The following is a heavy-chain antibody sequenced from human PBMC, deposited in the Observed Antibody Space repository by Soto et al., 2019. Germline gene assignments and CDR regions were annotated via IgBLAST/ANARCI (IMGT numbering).Heavy chain of an antibody. D-gene: IGHD1-26*01. CDR2: TYYRSKWYY. CDR1: GDSGSSNSAG. J-gene: IGHJ4*01. CDR3: ARGEQYSARIFYX. V-gene: IGHV6-1*01. Sequence: SQTLSLTCAITGDSGSSNSAGWSWVRQSPSIGLECLGRTYYRSKWYYEYAVSVRGRITINPDTSKNQYSLQLNSVTPEDTSVYFCARGEQYSARIFYXSGQGPFCTVSX.